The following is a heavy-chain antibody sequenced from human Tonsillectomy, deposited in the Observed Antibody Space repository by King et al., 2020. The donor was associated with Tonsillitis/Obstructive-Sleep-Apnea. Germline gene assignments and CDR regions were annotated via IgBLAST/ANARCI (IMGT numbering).Heavy chain of an antibody. D-gene: IGHD2-2*01. J-gene: IGHJ4*02. CDR3: ARDCSSTSCYYTISDY. V-gene: IGHV1-18*01. CDR2: ISAYNCTT. Sequence: VQLVESGAEVKKPGASVKVSCKASGYTFTSYGISWVRQAPGQGLEWVGWISAYNCTTNHAQKLHGRVTTTTDTSTSTAYMELRSLRSDDTAVYYCARDCSSTSCYYTISDYWGQGTLVTVSS. CDR1: GYTFTSYG.